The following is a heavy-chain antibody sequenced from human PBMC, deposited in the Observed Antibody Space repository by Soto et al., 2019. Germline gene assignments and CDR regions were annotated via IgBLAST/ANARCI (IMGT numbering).Heavy chain of an antibody. J-gene: IGHJ6*02. CDR2: IIPISETT. D-gene: IGHD3-22*01. Sequence: QVQLVQSGAEVKKPGSSVKVSCKASGGTFSSLDINWVRQAPGQGLEWMGGIIPISETTNYAQIFQGRVSIVADKSTSTAFQGLSRLRTEDTAVYYCARALLSHSYDSGGYGSYFPGMDVWGQGTPVTVSS. CDR3: ARALLSHSYDSGGYGSYFPGMDV. CDR1: GGTFSSLD. V-gene: IGHV1-69*06.